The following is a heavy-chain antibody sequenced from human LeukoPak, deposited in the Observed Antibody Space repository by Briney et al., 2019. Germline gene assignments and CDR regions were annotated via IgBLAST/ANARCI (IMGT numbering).Heavy chain of an antibody. CDR1: GGSISSGGYY. J-gene: IGHJ6*03. CDR2: IYHSGST. D-gene: IGHD6-6*01. V-gene: IGHV4-30-2*01. CDR3: ARVGSSPPYYYYYYMDV. Sequence: SETLSLTCTVSGGSISSGGYYWSWIRQPPGKGLEWIGYIYHSGSTYYNPSLKSRVTISVDRSKNQFSLKLSSVTAADTAVYYCARVGSSPPYYYYYYMDVWGKGTTVTVSS.